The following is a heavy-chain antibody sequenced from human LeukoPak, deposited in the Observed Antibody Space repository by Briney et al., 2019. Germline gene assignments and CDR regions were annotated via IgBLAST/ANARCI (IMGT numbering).Heavy chain of an antibody. V-gene: IGHV1-24*01. Sequence: ASVKVSCKVSGYTLTELSMHWVRQAPGKGLEWMGGFDPEDGETIYAQKFQGRATMTEDTSTDTAYMELSSLRSEDTAVYYCATGTYSSGWYWWYFDYWGQGTPVTVSS. CDR2: FDPEDGET. J-gene: IGHJ4*02. CDR1: GYTLTELS. CDR3: ATGTYSSGWYWWYFDY. D-gene: IGHD6-19*01.